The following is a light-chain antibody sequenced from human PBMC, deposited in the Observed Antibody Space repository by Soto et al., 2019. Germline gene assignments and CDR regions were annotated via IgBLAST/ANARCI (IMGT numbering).Light chain of an antibody. CDR1: QDISHY. CDR3: QPYFNLLT. CDR2: DAS. Sequence: DIQMTQSPSSLSASVGDRVTITCQASQDISHYLNWYQQKPGEPPKLLIYDASNLDTGVPSRFRGSGSGTDFTFTISSLQSEDIAIYYCQPYFNLLTFGGGTKWISN. J-gene: IGKJ4*01. V-gene: IGKV1-33*01.